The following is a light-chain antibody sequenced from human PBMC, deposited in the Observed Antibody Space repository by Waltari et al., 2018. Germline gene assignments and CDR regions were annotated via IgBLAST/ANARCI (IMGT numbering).Light chain of an antibody. CDR3: QQYGRSWNT. V-gene: IGKV3-20*01. J-gene: IGKJ2*01. Sequence: EIVLTQSPGTLSLSPGERATLSCRARQSVRGNNLAWYQQKPAQAPRPLIHGASSRATGIPDRFSGSGSGTDFTLTISRLEPEDVAVYYCQQYGRSWNTFGQGTKLEIK. CDR2: GAS. CDR1: QSVRGNN.